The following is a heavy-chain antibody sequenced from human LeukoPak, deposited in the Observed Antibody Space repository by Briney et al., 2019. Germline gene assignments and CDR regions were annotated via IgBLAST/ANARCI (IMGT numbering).Heavy chain of an antibody. CDR3: AKHRDYYDSSGYFDY. V-gene: IGHV3-23*01. CDR1: GFTFSDYY. Sequence: PGGSLRLSCAASGFTFSDYYMSWIRQAPGKGLEWVSAISGSGGSTYYADSVKGRFTISRDNSKNTLYLQMNSLRAEDTAVYYCAKHRDYYDSSGYFDYWGQGTLVTVSS. J-gene: IGHJ4*02. D-gene: IGHD3-22*01. CDR2: ISGSGGST.